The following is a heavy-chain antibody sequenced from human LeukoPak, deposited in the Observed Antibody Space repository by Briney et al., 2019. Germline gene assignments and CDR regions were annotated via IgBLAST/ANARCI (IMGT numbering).Heavy chain of an antibody. V-gene: IGHV3-30-3*01. CDR1: GFAFNSYA. D-gene: IGHD1-26*01. CDR3: ARDLSGTYMVDY. Sequence: GGSLRLSCAVSGFAFNSYAMHWVRQAPGEGLEWEAFISHDGSAQSYADSVKGRFTISRDNSKNTLYLQMNSLRPENTAVYYCARDLSGTYMVDYWGQGTLVTVSS. CDR2: ISHDGSAQ. J-gene: IGHJ4*02.